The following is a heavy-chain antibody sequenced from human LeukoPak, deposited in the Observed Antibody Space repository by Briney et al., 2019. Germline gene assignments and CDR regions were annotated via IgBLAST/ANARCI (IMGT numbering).Heavy chain of an antibody. V-gene: IGHV3-43*01. CDR1: GFTFDDYI. CDR3: AKARGLIGGAFDI. CDR2: VSWDGDTT. J-gene: IGHJ3*02. Sequence: PGGSLRLSCAASGFTFDDYIMHWVRQAPGKGPEWVSLVSWDGDTTYYADSVKGRFTISRDNSKNSLYLQMNSLRTEDTALYYCAKARGLIGGAFDIWGQGTMVTVSS. D-gene: IGHD3-22*01.